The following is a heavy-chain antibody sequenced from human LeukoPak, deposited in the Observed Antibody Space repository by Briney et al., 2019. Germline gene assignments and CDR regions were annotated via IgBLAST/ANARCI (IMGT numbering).Heavy chain of an antibody. CDR3: ARGPRLGPAGSYFDY. D-gene: IGHD7-27*01. J-gene: IGHJ4*02. V-gene: IGHV1-69*05. CDR1: GGTLSSYA. Sequence: SVKVSCKASGGTLSSYAISWVRQAPGQGLEWMGGIIPIFGTANYAQKFQGRVTITTDESTSTAYMELSSLRSEDTAVYYCARGPRLGPAGSYFDYWGQGTLVTVSS. CDR2: IIPIFGTA.